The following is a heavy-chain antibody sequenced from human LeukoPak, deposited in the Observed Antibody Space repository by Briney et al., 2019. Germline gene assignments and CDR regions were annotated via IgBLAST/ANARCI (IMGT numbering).Heavy chain of an antibody. Sequence: ASVKVSCKASGYTFTSYYMHWVRQAPGQGLEWMGIINPSGGSTSYAQKFQGRVAMTRDTSTSTVYMELSSLRSEDTAVYYCARSPWVVAASDYWGQGTLVTVSS. CDR1: GYTFTSYY. CDR3: ARSPWVVAASDY. D-gene: IGHD2-15*01. J-gene: IGHJ4*02. CDR2: INPSGGST. V-gene: IGHV1-46*01.